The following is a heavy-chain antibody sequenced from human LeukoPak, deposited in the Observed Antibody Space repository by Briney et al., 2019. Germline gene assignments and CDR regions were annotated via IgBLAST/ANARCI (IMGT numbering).Heavy chain of an antibody. J-gene: IGHJ3*02. V-gene: IGHV1-69*05. CDR3: ARDYSSYDFWSGYDTHDAFDI. D-gene: IGHD3-3*01. CDR2: IIPIFGTA. CDR1: GGTFSSYA. Sequence: ASVKVSCKASGGTFSSYAISWVRQAPGQGLEWMGGIIPIFGTANYAQKFQGRVTITTDESTSTAYMELSSLRSEDTAVYYCARDYSSYDFWSGYDTHDAFDIWGQGTMVTVSS.